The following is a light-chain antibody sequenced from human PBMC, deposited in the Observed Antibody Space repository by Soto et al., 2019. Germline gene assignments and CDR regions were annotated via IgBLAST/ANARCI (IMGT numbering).Light chain of an antibody. CDR3: LLYLGGGIWV. J-gene: IGLJ3*02. CDR2: NTN. Sequence: QAVVTQEPSFSVSPGGTVTLTCGLSSGPVFTSSYPNWYQQTPGPAPRTLIFNTNTRSSGVPDRFSGSILGDKAALTITGAQADDDSYYYCLLYLGGGIWVFGGGTKLTVL. CDR1: SGPVFTSSY. V-gene: IGLV8-61*01.